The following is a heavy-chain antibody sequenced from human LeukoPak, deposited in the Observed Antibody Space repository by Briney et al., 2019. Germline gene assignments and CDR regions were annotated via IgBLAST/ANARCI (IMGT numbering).Heavy chain of an antibody. J-gene: IGHJ6*02. CDR3: AKDKDCSSTSCIYYYYGMDV. V-gene: IGHV3-9*01. CDR2: ISWNSGSI. D-gene: IGHD2-2*01. CDR1: GFTFDDYA. Sequence: PGRSLRLSCAASGFTFDDYAMHWVRHAPGKGLEWVSGISWNSGSIGYADSVKGRFTISRDNAKNSLYLQMNSLRAEDTALYYCAKDKDCSSTSCIYYYYGMDVWGQGTTVTVSS.